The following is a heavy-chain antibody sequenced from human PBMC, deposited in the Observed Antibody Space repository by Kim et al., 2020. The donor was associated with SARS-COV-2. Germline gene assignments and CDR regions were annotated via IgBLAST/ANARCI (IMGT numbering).Heavy chain of an antibody. CDR2: ISDSGGRT. CDR3: AKDFTMVRGVIGDASDI. J-gene: IGHJ3*02. Sequence: GGSLRLACVASGFTFSNYAMSWVRQAPGKGLEWASAISDSGGRTYNADSVKGRFTISRDNSKNTLYLEMNSLRAEDTAVYYCAKDFTMVRGVIGDASDIWGQGTMVTVSS. CDR1: GFTFSNYA. V-gene: IGHV3-23*01. D-gene: IGHD3-10*01.